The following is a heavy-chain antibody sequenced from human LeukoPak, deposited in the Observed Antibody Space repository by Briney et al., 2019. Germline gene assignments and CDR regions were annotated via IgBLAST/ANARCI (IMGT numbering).Heavy chain of an antibody. CDR2: IYHSGST. J-gene: IGHJ4*02. CDR3: ARDLLLTGYFG. CDR1: GYSISSGYY. Sequence: SETLSLTCTVSGYSISSGYYWGWIRQPPGKGLEWIGSIYHSGSTYYNPSLKSRVTISVDTSKNQFSLKLSSVTAADTAVYYCARDLLLTGYFGWGQGTLVTVSS. V-gene: IGHV4-38-2*02. D-gene: IGHD3-9*01.